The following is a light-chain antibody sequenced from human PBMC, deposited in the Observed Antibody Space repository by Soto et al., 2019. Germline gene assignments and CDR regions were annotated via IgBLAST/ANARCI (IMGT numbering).Light chain of an antibody. CDR2: WAS. CDR3: QQYYSTPLYT. V-gene: IGKV4-1*01. CDR1: QSVLYSSNNENS. J-gene: IGKJ2*01. Sequence: DIVMTQSPDSLAVSLGERATINCKSSQSVLYSSNNENSLAWYQQKPGQPPKPLIYWASTRESGVPDRFSGSGSGTDFTLTISSLQAEDVAVYYCQQYYSTPLYTFGQGTKLEIK.